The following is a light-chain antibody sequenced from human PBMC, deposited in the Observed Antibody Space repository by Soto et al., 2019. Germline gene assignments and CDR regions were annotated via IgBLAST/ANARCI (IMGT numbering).Light chain of an antibody. CDR2: AAS. Sequence: AIQMTQSPSSLSASVGDRVTITCRASRGVGDDLGWYQQRPGKAPKVLIYAASTLQFGVPSRFSGSGSGTDFTLTISSLQPEDSATYYCLQDHTYPHTFGQGTKV. CDR1: RGVGDD. V-gene: IGKV1-6*01. CDR3: LQDHTYPHT. J-gene: IGKJ1*01.